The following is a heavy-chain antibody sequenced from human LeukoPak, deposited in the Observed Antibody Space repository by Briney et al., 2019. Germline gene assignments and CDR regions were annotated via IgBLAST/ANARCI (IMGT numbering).Heavy chain of an antibody. CDR1: GGSFRAYY. CDR2: IYYSGSA. CDR3: ARLARNHYYYDSSGQYDY. Sequence: SETLSLTCTVYGGSFRAYYWSWIRQPPGKGLEWIGNIYYSGSAYFNPSLKSRVTISVDTSKNQFSLRLSSVTAADTAVYYCARLARNHYYYDSSGQYDYWGQGTLVTVSS. J-gene: IGHJ4*02. V-gene: IGHV4-34*01. D-gene: IGHD3-22*01.